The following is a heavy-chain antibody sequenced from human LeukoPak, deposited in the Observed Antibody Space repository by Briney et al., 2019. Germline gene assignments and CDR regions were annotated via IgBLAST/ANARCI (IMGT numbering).Heavy chain of an antibody. CDR2: ISGDGGST. CDR3: ARESETSGWYDY. V-gene: IGHV3-43*02. CDR1: GFIFDNYA. J-gene: IGHJ4*02. Sequence: GGSLRLSCAAPGFIFDNYAIHWVRQAPGKGLGWVSLISGDGGSTFYADSVRGRFTISRDNTRKPLSLQMSSLRSEDTALYYCARESETSGWYDYWGQGTLVTVSS. D-gene: IGHD6-19*01.